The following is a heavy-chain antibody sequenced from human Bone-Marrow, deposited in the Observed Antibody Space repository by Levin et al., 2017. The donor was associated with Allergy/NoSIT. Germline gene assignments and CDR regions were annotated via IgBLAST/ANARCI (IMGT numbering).Heavy chain of an antibody. CDR3: ARKAPYGIMDY. V-gene: IGHV4-59*11. CDR2: IDQSGST. D-gene: IGHD4-17*01. CDR1: GVSISNHY. J-gene: IGHJ4*02. Sequence: SCTVSGVSISNHYWTWIRQPPGKGLEWIGYIDQSGSTKYNPSLNSRATISVDTSKSQFSLKLKSVTAADTAVYYCARKAPYGIMDYWGQGNLVAVSS.